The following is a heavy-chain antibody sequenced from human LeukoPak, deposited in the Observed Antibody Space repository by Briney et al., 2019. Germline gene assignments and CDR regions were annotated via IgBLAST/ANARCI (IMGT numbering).Heavy chain of an antibody. Sequence: SVKISCKASGGTFSSYAISWVRQAPGQGLEWMGGIIPIFGTANYAQKFQGRVTITADESTSTAYMELSSLRSEDTAVYYCATGTPHYYDSSGYFLSGFDYWGQGTLVTVSS. CDR3: ATGTPHYYDSSGYFLSGFDY. CDR1: GGTFSSYA. V-gene: IGHV1-69*13. J-gene: IGHJ4*02. CDR2: IIPIFGTA. D-gene: IGHD3-22*01.